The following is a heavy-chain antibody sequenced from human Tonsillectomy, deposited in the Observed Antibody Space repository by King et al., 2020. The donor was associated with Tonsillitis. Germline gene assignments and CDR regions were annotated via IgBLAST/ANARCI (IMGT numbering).Heavy chain of an antibody. V-gene: IGHV4-39*01. Sequence: VQLQESGPGLVKPSETLSLTCTVSGGSISSSSYYWGWIRQPPGKGLEWIGSIYYSGSTYYNPSLKSRVTISVDTSKNQFSLQLSSVTAADTAVYYCARQYIGYCSCGSCYGGDWYFDLWGRGTLVTVSS. CDR1: GGSISSSSYY. CDR3: ARQYIGYCSCGSCYGGDWYFDL. J-gene: IGHJ2*01. CDR2: IYYSGST. D-gene: IGHD2-15*01.